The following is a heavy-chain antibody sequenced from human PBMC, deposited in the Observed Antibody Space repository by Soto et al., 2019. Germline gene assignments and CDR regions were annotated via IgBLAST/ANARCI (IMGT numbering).Heavy chain of an antibody. V-gene: IGHV1-18*01. CDR1: GYTFTSYG. CDR3: ARHSSSWFEYLNWFDP. CDR2: ISAYNGNT. J-gene: IGHJ5*02. Sequence: ASVKVSCKASGYTFTSYGISWVRQAPGQGLEWMGWISAYNGNTNYAQKLQGRVTMTTDTSTSTAYMELRSLRSDDTAVYYCARHSSSWFEYLNWFDPWGQGTLVTVSS. D-gene: IGHD6-13*01.